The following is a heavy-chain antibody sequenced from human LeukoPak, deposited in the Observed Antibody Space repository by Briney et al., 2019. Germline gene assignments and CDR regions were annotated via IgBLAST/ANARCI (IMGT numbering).Heavy chain of an antibody. CDR2: IIPIFGTA. V-gene: IGHV1-69*13. J-gene: IGHJ6*03. CDR3: ARGLVAAAGTGGLNYYYYMDV. D-gene: IGHD6-13*01. CDR1: GGTFSSYA. Sequence: ASVKVSCKASGGTFSSYAISWVRQAPGQGLEWMGGIIPIFGTANYAQKFQGRVTITADESTSTAYMELSSLRSEDTAVYYCARGLVAAAGTGGLNYYYYMDVWGKGTTVTVSS.